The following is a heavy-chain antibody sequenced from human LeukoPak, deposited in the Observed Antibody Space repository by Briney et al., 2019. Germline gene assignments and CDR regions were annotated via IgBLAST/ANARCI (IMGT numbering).Heavy chain of an antibody. J-gene: IGHJ3*01. V-gene: IGHV3-33*06. CDR3: AKGEWELV. Sequence: GRSLRLSCAASGFTFDTYTMHWVRQAPGKGLEWVALIWSDGSNSGYVESVKGRFTISRDNSKNTLYLQMNSLRAEDTAVYYCAKGEWELVWGQGTMVTVSS. CDR2: IWSDGSNS. CDR1: GFTFDTYT. D-gene: IGHD1-26*01.